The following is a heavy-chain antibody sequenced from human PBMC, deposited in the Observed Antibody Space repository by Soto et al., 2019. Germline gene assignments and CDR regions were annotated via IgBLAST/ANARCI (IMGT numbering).Heavy chain of an antibody. J-gene: IGHJ3*02. Sequence: EVQLLESGGGLVQPGGSLRLSCAASGFTFSSYAMSWVRQAPGKGLEWVSAISGSGGSTYYADSVKGRFTISRDNSKNTLYLQMNSLRAEDTAVYYCAKDKGRIVGATTDDAFDIWGQGTMVTVSS. CDR3: AKDKGRIVGATTDDAFDI. D-gene: IGHD1-26*01. CDR1: GFTFSSYA. V-gene: IGHV3-23*01. CDR2: ISGSGGST.